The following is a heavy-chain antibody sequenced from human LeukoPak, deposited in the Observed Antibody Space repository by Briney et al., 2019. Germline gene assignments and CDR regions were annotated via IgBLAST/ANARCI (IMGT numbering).Heavy chain of an antibody. CDR3: ARDDGSGSYYNVPFDY. CDR1: GFTFSSYA. V-gene: IGHV3-30*04. J-gene: IGHJ4*02. D-gene: IGHD3-10*01. CDR2: ISYDGSNK. Sequence: GRSLRLSCAASGFTFSSYAMHWVRQAPGKGLEWVAVISYDGSNKYYADSVKGRFTISRDNSKNTLYLQMNSLRAEDTAVYYCARDDGSGSYYNVPFDYWGQGTLVTVSS.